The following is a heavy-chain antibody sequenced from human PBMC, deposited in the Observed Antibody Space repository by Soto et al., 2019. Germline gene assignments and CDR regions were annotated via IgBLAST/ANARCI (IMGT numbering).Heavy chain of an antibody. CDR3: AASGDARGYSYGPFDF. V-gene: IGHV4-59*01. J-gene: IGHJ4*02. Sequence: PSETLSLTCSVSGGSISSYYWSWVRQPPGKGLEWVGYIYYGGSTNYNPSLRSRVTISVDTSKSQFSLRLSSVTAADTAVYYCAASGDARGYSYGPFDFWGQGTLVTVSS. D-gene: IGHD5-18*01. CDR1: GGSISSYY. CDR2: IYYGGST.